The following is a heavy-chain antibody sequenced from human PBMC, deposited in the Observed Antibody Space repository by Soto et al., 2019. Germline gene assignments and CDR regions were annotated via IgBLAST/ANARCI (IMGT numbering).Heavy chain of an antibody. CDR2: IYNIGST. J-gene: IGHJ2*01. CDR3: ARESSVSVLYWYFDL. V-gene: IGHV4-4*07. Sequence: LSLTCRISGVYMSSYYWSWIRQPAGKGLEWIGRIYNIGSTNYNPSLKSRVTMSVDTSKNELSLSLTAVTAADTAVYYCARESSVSVLYWYFDLWGRGTLVTVSS. CDR1: GVYMSSYY. D-gene: IGHD1-20*01.